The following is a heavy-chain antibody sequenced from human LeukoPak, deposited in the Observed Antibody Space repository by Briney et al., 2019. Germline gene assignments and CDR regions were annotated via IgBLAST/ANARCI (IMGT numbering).Heavy chain of an antibody. V-gene: IGHV1-2*02. CDR3: AMMGGGYCSSTSCYTEHDY. J-gene: IGHJ4*02. CDR2: INPNSGGT. D-gene: IGHD2-2*02. CDR1: GYTFTSYG. Sequence: ASVKVSCKASGYTFTSYGISWVRQAPGQGLEWMGWINPNSGGTNYAQKFQGRVTMTRDTSISTAYMELSRLRSDDTAVYYCAMMGGGYCSSTSCYTEHDYWGQGTLVTVSS.